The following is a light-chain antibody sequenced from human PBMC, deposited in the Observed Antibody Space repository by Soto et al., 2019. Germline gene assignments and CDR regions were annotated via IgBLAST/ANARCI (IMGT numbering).Light chain of an antibody. CDR3: MQGSHWPPIT. CDR1: QSLVHSDGNTY. V-gene: IGKV2-30*02. J-gene: IGKJ5*01. CDR2: KVS. Sequence: DVVVSLSPLSLPVTLGQAASISCRSSQSLVHSDGNTYLSWFHQRTGQSPRRLIYKVSNRDSGVPDRFSGSGSGTDFTLKISRVEAEDVGVYYCMQGSHWPPITFGQGTRLEIK.